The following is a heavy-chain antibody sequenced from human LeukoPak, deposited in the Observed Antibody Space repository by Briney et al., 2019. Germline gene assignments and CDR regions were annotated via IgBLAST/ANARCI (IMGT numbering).Heavy chain of an antibody. V-gene: IGHV1-18*01. CDR1: GYTFTRYA. Sequence: GASVKVSCKASGYTFTRYAISWVRQAPGQGLEWMGWISAYNGNTNYAQKLQGRVTMTTDTSTSTAYMELRSLRSDDTAVYYCAATEQWLTDYWGQGTLVTVSS. CDR3: AATEQWLTDY. D-gene: IGHD6-19*01. J-gene: IGHJ4*02. CDR2: ISAYNGNT.